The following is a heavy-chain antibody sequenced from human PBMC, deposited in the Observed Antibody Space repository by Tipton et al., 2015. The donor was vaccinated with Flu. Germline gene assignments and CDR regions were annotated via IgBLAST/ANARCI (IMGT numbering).Heavy chain of an antibody. V-gene: IGHV4-31*01. D-gene: IGHD6-13*01. CDR1: GGSISSGGYY. Sequence: LVKPTQTLSLTCTVSGGSISSGGYYWSWIRQHPGKGLEWIGYIYYSGSTYYNPSLKSLVTISVDTSKNQFSLKLSSVTAADTAVYYCARGVAAAGTSYYFDYWGQGTLVTVSS. CDR2: IYYSGST. J-gene: IGHJ4*02. CDR3: ARGVAAAGTSYYFDY.